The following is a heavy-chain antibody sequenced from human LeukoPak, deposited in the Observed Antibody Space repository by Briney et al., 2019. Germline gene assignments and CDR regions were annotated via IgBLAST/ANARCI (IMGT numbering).Heavy chain of an antibody. Sequence: PGGSLGLSCAASGFTFSSYGMHWVRQAPGKGLEWVAVISYDGSNKYYADSVKGRFTISRDNSKNTLYLQMNSLRAEDTAVYYCAKDLFPTSIAASSPFDYWGQGTLVTVSS. V-gene: IGHV3-30*18. J-gene: IGHJ4*02. CDR2: ISYDGSNK. CDR1: GFTFSSYG. CDR3: AKDLFPTSIAASSPFDY. D-gene: IGHD6-6*01.